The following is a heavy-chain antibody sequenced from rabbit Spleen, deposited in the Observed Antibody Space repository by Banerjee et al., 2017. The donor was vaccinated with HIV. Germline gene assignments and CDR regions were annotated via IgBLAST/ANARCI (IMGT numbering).Heavy chain of an antibody. V-gene: IGHV1S45*01. CDR3: ARDTGSSFSSYGMDL. CDR2: IDAGSSGST. D-gene: IGHD8-1*01. J-gene: IGHJ6*01. CDR1: GFSFSGDSY. Sequence: QEQLVESGGGLVQPEGSLTLTCTGSGFSFSGDSYMCWVRQAPGKGLEWVVCIDAGSSGSTYSATWAKGRFTISKTSSTTVTLQMTSLTVADTATYFCARDTGSSFSSYGMDLWGQGTLVTVS.